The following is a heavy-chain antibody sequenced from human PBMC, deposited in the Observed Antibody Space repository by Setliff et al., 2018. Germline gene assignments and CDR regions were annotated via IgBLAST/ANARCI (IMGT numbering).Heavy chain of an antibody. J-gene: IGHJ6*04. V-gene: IGHV4-61*10. CDR3: ARLKYYDSGTYWGSWDYYSSMDV. Sequence: SETLSLTCTVSGGSIRSGTYYWSWIRQPAERGLEWIGHIYGTGSTSYNPSLKSRVAISIDTSKKQFSLEVSSVTAADTAVYYCARLKYYDSGTYWGSWDYYSSMDVWGKGTTVTVSS. CDR1: GGSIRSGTYY. D-gene: IGHD3-22*01. CDR2: IYGTGST.